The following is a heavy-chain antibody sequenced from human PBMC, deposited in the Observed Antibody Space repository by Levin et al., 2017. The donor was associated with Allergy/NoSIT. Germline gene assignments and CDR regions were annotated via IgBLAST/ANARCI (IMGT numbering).Heavy chain of an antibody. J-gene: IGHJ3*02. CDR2: IYHSGST. V-gene: IGHV4-30-2*01. Sequence: SETLSLTCAVSGGSISSGGYPWSWIRQPPGKGLEWIGYIYHSGSTYYNPSLKSRVTISVDRSKNQFSLKLSSVTAADTAVYYCARGVVGTTISPGGYFDRHDAFDIWGQGTMVTVSS. CDR1: GGSISSGGYP. D-gene: IGHD3-9*01. CDR3: ARGVVGTTISPGGYFDRHDAFDI.